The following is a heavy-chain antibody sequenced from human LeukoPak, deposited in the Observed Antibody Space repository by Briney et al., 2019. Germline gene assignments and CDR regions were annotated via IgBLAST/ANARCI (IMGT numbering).Heavy chain of an antibody. V-gene: IGHV3-30*02. CDR1: GFTFSSFG. CDR2: IRYDGIAI. J-gene: IGHJ6*03. CDR3: AKGTSGIIAGGHDYYMDV. D-gene: IGHD6-13*01. Sequence: PGGSLRLSCAASGFTFSSFGMNWVHQAPGKGLEWVTFIRYDGIAIQYADSVKGRFTISRDNSKNALYLQMISLRPEDTAVYFCAKGTSGIIAGGHDYYMDVWGKGTTVTISS.